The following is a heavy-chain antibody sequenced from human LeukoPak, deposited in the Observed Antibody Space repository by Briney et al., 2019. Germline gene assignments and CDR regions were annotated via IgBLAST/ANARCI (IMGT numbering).Heavy chain of an antibody. V-gene: IGHV1-2*02. CDR2: INPNSGGT. CDR1: GYTFTGYY. D-gene: IGHD2-15*01. J-gene: IGHJ4*02. Sequence: GASVKVSCKASGYTFTGYYMHWVRQAPGQGLEWMGWINPNSGGTNYAQKFQGRVTMTRDASISTAYMELSRLRSDDTAVYYYARDLVGIVVVAATKDDYWGQGTLVTVSS. CDR3: ARDLVGIVVVAATKDDY.